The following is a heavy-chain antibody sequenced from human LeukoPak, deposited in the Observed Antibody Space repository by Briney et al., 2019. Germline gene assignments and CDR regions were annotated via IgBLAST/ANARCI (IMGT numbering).Heavy chain of an antibody. D-gene: IGHD3-22*01. V-gene: IGHV3-74*01. CDR3: ARAPSEVGGYYPEYFRH. CDR1: GFTFSRYW. Sequence: GGSLRLSCETSGFTFSRYWMHWVRQAPGKGLVWVSRIKSDGKTNYAGSVKGRFTISRDNAKNTVSLQMDSLRAEDTGVYYCARAPSEVGGYYPEYFRHWGQGTLVTVSS. J-gene: IGHJ1*01. CDR2: IKSDGKT.